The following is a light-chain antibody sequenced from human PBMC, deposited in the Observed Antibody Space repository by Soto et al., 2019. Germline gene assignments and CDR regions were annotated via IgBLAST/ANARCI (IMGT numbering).Light chain of an antibody. J-gene: IGKJ4*01. CDR3: QQRSNWPPLT. CDR1: QIVSSY. CDR2: DAS. V-gene: IGKV3-11*01. Sequence: EIVLTQAPANLSLSPGERATLSCRASQIVSSYLAWYHQKPGQAPRLLIYDASNKDTGIPARFIGSGSGPDFTLTISSLEPEDFAVYYCQQRSNWPPLTVGGGTNVEIK.